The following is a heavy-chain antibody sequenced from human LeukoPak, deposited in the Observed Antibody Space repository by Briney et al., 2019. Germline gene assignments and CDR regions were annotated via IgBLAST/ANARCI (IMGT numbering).Heavy chain of an antibody. CDR3: ARHYNGRRSGSYYEDY. J-gene: IGHJ4*02. V-gene: IGHV4-59*08. D-gene: IGHD1-26*01. Sequence: SETLSLTCSVSSGSVSGHYWSWIRQPPGKGLEWIGYITYSGGTDYNTFLKSRVTISVDTSKNQFSLNLSSVSAADTAVYFCARHYNGRRSGSYYEDYWGPGILVTVSS. CDR2: ITYSGGT. CDR1: SGSVSGHY.